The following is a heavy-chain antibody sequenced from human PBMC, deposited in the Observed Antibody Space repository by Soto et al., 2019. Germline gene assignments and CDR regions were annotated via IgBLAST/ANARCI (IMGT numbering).Heavy chain of an antibody. D-gene: IGHD4-17*01. V-gene: IGHV3-33*06. J-gene: IGHJ1*01. CDR3: AKDSTTVNRYVHH. CDR2: IWYDGSNE. CDR1: GFTFSSYA. Sequence: QVQLVESGGGVVQPGRSLRLSCAASGFTFSSYAMHWVRQAPGKGLEWVAVIWYDGSNEYYGDSVKGRFTISRDNSKNTLYLQMNSLRAEDTAVYYCAKDSTTVNRYVHHWGQGTLVTVSS.